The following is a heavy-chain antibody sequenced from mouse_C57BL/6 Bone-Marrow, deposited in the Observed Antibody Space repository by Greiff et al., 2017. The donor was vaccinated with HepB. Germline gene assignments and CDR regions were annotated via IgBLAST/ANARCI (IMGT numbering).Heavy chain of an antibody. CDR1: GFNIKDYY. CDR3: TTWILRYPYYFDY. D-gene: IGHD1-1*01. J-gene: IGHJ2*01. V-gene: IGHV14-1*01. Sequence: VQLQQSGAELVRPGASVKLSCTASGFNIKDYYMHWVKQRPEQGLEWIGRIDPEDGDTEYAPKFQGKATMTADKSSNTAYLQLSSLTSEDTAVYYCTTWILRYPYYFDYWGQGTTLTVSS. CDR2: IDPEDGDT.